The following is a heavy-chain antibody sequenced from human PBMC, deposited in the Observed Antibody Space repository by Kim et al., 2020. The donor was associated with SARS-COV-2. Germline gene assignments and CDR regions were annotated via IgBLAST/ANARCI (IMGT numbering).Heavy chain of an antibody. CDR1: GFTFSNYG. V-gene: IGHV3-48*02. CDR3: ARAGAVDY. Sequence: GGSLRLSCAASGFTFSNYGMNWVRQAPGKGLEWLSYITSTSGTIYYADSVKGRFTISRDNAKNSLYLQMNSLRDEDTAVYYCARAGAVDYWGQGTPVTVSS. CDR2: ITSTSGTI. J-gene: IGHJ4*02.